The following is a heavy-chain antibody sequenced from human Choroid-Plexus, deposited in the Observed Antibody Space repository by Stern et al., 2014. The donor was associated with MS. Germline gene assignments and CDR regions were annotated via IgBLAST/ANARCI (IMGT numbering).Heavy chain of an antibody. CDR1: GFTFGSCA. Sequence: QVQLVQSGGGVVQPGRPLRLSCVASGFTFGSCAMHWVRQAPGKGLEWVAGVSYDGSNKYYADSVKGRFTISRDNSQNTLYMQMSSLRPEDTAVYYCAKDHQYLTYFFDHWGQGSLVTVSS. V-gene: IGHV3-30*18. CDR3: AKDHQYLTYFFDH. CDR2: VSYDGSNK. D-gene: IGHD2/OR15-2a*01. J-gene: IGHJ5*02.